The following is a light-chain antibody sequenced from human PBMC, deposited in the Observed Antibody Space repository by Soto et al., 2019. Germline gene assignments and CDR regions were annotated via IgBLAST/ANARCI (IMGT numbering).Light chain of an antibody. Sequence: QSVLTQSPSASASLGASVKLTCTLSSGHSSHAIAWHQQQPEKGPRYLMKLNSDGSHNKGDGIPDRFSGSSSGAERYLTISSLQSEDEADYYCQTWGTGIRVFGGGTKLTVL. CDR3: QTWGTGIRV. CDR2: LNSDGSH. V-gene: IGLV4-69*01. J-gene: IGLJ2*01. CDR1: SGHSSHA.